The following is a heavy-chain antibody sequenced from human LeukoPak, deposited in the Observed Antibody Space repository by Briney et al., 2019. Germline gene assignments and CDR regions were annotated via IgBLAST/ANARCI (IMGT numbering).Heavy chain of an antibody. Sequence: GGSLRLSCGASGFTFGTYWMHWVRQAPGKGLEWVSAISGSGGSTYYADSVKGRFTISRDNSKNTLYLQMNSLRAEDTAVYYCAKAPVTTCRGAYCYPFDYWGQGTLVTVSS. D-gene: IGHD2-21*01. CDR2: ISGSGGST. V-gene: IGHV3-23*01. CDR1: GFTFGTYW. J-gene: IGHJ4*02. CDR3: AKAPVTTCRGAYCYPFDY.